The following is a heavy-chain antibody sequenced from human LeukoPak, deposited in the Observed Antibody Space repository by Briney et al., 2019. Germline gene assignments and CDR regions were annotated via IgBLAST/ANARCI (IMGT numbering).Heavy chain of an antibody. Sequence: ASVKVSCKASGYTFTSYGISWVRQAPGQGLEWMGWISAYNGNTNYAQKLQGRVTMTTDTSTSAAYMELRSLRSDDTAVYYCARDCSSTSCYSWHYYYYGMDVWGQGTTVTVSS. J-gene: IGHJ6*02. D-gene: IGHD2-2*01. CDR2: ISAYNGNT. CDR3: ARDCSSTSCYSWHYYYYGMDV. V-gene: IGHV1-18*01. CDR1: GYTFTSYG.